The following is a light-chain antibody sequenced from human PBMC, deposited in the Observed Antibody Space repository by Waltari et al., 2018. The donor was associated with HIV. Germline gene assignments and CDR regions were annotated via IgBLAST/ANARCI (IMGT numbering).Light chain of an antibody. Sequence: SDLTQPASVSGVLGQSITISCAGADSDFGFYNFISWYQQQPGKVPKLLLYEVDTRASGVHGRFSGSKSGNTASLTISGLQVEDEGLYHCASYTADDTVLFGGGTTVTV. V-gene: IGLV2-14*01. CDR3: ASYTADDTVL. CDR1: DSDFGFYNF. J-gene: IGLJ2*01. CDR2: EVD.